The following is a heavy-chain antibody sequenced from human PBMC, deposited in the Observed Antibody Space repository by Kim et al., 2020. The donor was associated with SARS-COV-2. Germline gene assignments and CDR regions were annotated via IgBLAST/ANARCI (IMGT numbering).Heavy chain of an antibody. J-gene: IGHJ3*02. CDR3: AKTNWGTDAFDI. Sequence: RYSPSFQGQVTISADQAISTAYRQWSSLKASDTAMYYCAKTNWGTDAFDIWGQGTMVTVSS. D-gene: IGHD7-27*01. V-gene: IGHV5-51*01.